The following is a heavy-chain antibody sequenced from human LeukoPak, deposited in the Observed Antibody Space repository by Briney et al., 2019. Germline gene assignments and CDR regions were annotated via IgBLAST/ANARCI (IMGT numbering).Heavy chain of an antibody. CDR2: ISYDGSVE. CDR3: ARALGSSWDSSLDS. V-gene: IGHV3-30*04. J-gene: IGHJ4*02. D-gene: IGHD6-13*01. CDR1: GFTFSTYA. Sequence: GGSLRLSCAASGFTFSTYALHWVRQAPGKGLEWVALISYDGSVEKNAASVKGRFTISRDNSKNTLYLQMNSLRTEDTAVYYCARALGSSWDSSLDSWGQGTLVPVSS.